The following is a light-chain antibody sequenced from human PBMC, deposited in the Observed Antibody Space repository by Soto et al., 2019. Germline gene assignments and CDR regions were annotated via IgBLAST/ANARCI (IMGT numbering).Light chain of an antibody. CDR1: SSDVGTYNY. J-gene: IGLJ2*01. CDR2: EVS. CDR3: SSYTSRNTVV. Sequence: QSALTQPASVSGSPGQSITFSCTGTSSDVGTYNYVSWYQQHPGKAPKVMIYEVSNRPSGVSNRFSGSKSGNTASLTSSGRQAEDEADYYCSSYTSRNTVVFGGGTKLPVL. V-gene: IGLV2-14*01.